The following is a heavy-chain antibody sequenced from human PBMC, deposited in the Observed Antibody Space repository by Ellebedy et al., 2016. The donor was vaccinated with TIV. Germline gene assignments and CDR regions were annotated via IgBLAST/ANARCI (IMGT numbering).Heavy chain of an antibody. Sequence: PGGSLRLSCAASGFTFSNYWMHWVRQVPGEGLVWVSRIGSDGIGTSYADSVKGRFTISRDNSKNTLYLQMNSLRADDTAMYYCAKLGGVLSWYADYWGLGTLVTVSP. CDR3: AKLGGVLSWYADY. D-gene: IGHD6-13*01. V-gene: IGHV3-74*01. J-gene: IGHJ4*02. CDR2: IGSDGIGT. CDR1: GFTFSNYW.